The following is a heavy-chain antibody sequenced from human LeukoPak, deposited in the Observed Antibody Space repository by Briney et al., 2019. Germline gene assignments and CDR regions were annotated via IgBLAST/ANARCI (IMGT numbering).Heavy chain of an antibody. CDR3: ARDGVLDYYYYYMDV. J-gene: IGHJ6*03. D-gene: IGHD3-16*01. Sequence: SQTLSLTCTVSGGSISCGSYYWSWIRQPAGKGLERIGRIYTSGSTNYNPSLKSRVTISVDTSKNQFSLKLSSVTAADTAVYYCARDGVLDYYYYYMDVWGKGITVAVSS. CDR1: GGSISCGSYY. CDR2: IYTSGST. V-gene: IGHV4-61*02.